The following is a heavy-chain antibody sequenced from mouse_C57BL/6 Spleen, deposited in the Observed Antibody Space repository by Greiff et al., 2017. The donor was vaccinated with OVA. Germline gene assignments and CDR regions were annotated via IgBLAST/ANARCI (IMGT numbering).Heavy chain of an antibody. CDR2: IDPNSGGT. CDR1: GYTFTSYW. V-gene: IGHV1-72*01. D-gene: IGHD2-3*01. J-gene: IGHJ4*01. CDR3: ARSWSLDDGYLISMDY. Sequence: QVQLQQPGAELVKPGASVKLSCKASGYTFTSYWMHWVKQRPGRGLEWIGRIDPNSGGTKYNEKFKSKATLTVDKPSSTAYMQLSSLTSEDSAVYYCARSWSLDDGYLISMDYWGQGTSVTVSS.